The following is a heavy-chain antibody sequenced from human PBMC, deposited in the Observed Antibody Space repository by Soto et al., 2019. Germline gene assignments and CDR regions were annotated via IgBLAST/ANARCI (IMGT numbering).Heavy chain of an antibody. D-gene: IGHD6-19*01. CDR2: ISAYNGNT. CDR1: GYTFTSYG. J-gene: IGHJ6*02. Sequence: QVQLVQSGAEVKKPGASVKVSCKASGYTFTSYGISWVRQAPGQGLEWMGWISAYNGNTNYAQKLQGRVTMTTDTSPSTAYMELRSLRSDDTAVYYCARGYSSGYYYYYYGMDVWGQGTTVTVSS. V-gene: IGHV1-18*01. CDR3: ARGYSSGYYYYYYGMDV.